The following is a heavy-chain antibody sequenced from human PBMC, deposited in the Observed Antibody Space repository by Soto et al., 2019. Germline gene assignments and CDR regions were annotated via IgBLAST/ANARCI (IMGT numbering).Heavy chain of an antibody. CDR3: AKSLTASNFRLDV. J-gene: IGHJ6*02. V-gene: IGHV3-23*01. CDR1: GFTFNSYF. Sequence: SGGSLRLSCTASGFTFNSYFMSWVRQAPGEGLEWISAISGGGGAKYYSDSVKGRFTISRDNSNNTLYLQMSSLRADDTAVYYCAKSLTASNFRLDVWGHGTRVTVSS. D-gene: IGHD7-27*01. CDR2: ISGGGGAK.